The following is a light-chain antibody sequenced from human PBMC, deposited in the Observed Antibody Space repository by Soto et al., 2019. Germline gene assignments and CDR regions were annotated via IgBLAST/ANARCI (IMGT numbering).Light chain of an antibody. CDR1: SSDVGSYNL. J-gene: IGLJ2*01. V-gene: IGLV2-23*01. Sequence: QSVLTQPASVSGSPGQSITISCTGTSSDVGSYNLVSWYQQHPGKAPKLIIYEGSKRPSGVSNRFSGSKSGNTASLTISGLQAEDEADYYCCSFAGNSIVLFGGGTQLTVL. CDR3: CSFAGNSIVL. CDR2: EGS.